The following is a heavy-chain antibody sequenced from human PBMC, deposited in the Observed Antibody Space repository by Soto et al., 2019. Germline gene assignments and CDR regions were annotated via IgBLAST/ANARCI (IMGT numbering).Heavy chain of an antibody. CDR3: ARVERGTATTVVDAFDI. CDR2: IYHSGST. CDR1: SRSISSSNW. D-gene: IGHD1-1*01. J-gene: IGHJ3*02. V-gene: IGHV4-4*02. Sequence: SETLSLTCAVSSRSISSSNWGCWVRQPPGKGLEWIGEIYHSGSTNYNPSLKSRVTISVDKSKNQFSLKLSSVTAADTAVYYCARVERGTATTVVDAFDIWGTGTMVTVSS.